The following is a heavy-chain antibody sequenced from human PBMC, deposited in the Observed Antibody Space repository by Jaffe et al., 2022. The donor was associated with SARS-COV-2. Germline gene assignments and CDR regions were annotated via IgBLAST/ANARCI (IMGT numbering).Heavy chain of an antibody. CDR1: GFTFSTYS. D-gene: IGHD5-12*01. V-gene: IGHV3-21*02. J-gene: IGHJ4*02. Sequence: EVQLVVSGGGQVKPGGSLRLSCAASGFTFSTYSMNWFRQSPGKGLEWVSSITWTGDNVYYADSVKGRFTNSRDNTKNTLYLQMNSLRAEDTGLYYCTRLFNGYSDYWDQGTLVTVSS. CDR3: TRLFNGYSDY. CDR2: ITWTGDNV.